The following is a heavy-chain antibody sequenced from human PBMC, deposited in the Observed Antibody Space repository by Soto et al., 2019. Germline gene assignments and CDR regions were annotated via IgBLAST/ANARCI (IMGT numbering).Heavy chain of an antibody. V-gene: IGHV3-30*18. Sequence: QVQLVESGGGVVQPGRSLRLSCAASGFTFSSYGMHWVRQAPGKGLEWVAVISYDGSNKYYADSVKGRFTISRDNSKNTLYLQMNSLRAEETAVYYCAKDWAVWELRPYYGMDVWGQGTTVTVSS. CDR2: ISYDGSNK. CDR1: GFTFSSYG. CDR3: AKDWAVWELRPYYGMDV. J-gene: IGHJ6*02. D-gene: IGHD1-26*01.